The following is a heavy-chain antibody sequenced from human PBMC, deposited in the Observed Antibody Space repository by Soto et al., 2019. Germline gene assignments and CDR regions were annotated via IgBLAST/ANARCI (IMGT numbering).Heavy chain of an antibody. Sequence: QVQLVQSGAEVKKPGASVKVSCKASGYTFTSYGISWVRQAPGQGLEWMGWISAYNGNTNYAQKLQGRVTMTTDTTTSTDYMELRSLRSDDTAVYYCARDTYYDILTGYSPFDYWGQGTLVTVSS. CDR2: ISAYNGNT. CDR3: ARDTYYDILTGYSPFDY. CDR1: GYTFTSYG. V-gene: IGHV1-18*01. J-gene: IGHJ4*02. D-gene: IGHD3-9*01.